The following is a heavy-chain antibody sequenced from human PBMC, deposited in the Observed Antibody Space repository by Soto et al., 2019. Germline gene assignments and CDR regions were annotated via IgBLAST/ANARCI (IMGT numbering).Heavy chain of an antibody. CDR2: IYYNETA. CDR1: GASVTSGDFY. Sequence: QVQLQEPGPRLVSPSETLSLTCTVSGASVTSGDFYWSWIRQLPGQGLEWIGYIYYNETAYYTPSLKSRTAISVDTSKNHFTLTLTSVTAADTAIYYCGALLAGGWGQGSLVTVSS. J-gene: IGHJ4*02. CDR3: GALLAGG. D-gene: IGHD3-10*01. V-gene: IGHV4-30-4*01.